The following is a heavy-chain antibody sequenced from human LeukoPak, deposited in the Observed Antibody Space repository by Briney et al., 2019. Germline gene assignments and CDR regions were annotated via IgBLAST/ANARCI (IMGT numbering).Heavy chain of an antibody. Sequence: PGGSLRLSCAASGFTFSSYGMSWVRQAPGKGLEWVSAISGSGGSTYYADSVKGRFTISRDNSKNTLYLQMNSLRAEDTALYYCASAGLTYGSGSYFVYWGQGTLVTVSS. D-gene: IGHD3-10*01. V-gene: IGHV3-23*01. J-gene: IGHJ4*02. CDR1: GFTFSSYG. CDR3: ASAGLTYGSGSYFVY. CDR2: ISGSGGST.